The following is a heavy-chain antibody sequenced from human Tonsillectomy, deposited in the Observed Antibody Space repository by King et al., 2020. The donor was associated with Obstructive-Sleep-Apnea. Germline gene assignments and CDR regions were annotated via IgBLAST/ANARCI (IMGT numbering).Heavy chain of an antibody. CDR2: IKQDGSEK. Sequence: VQLVESGGGLVQPGGSLRLSCAASGFTLSRYWMSWVRQAPGKGLEWVANIKQDGSEKYYVDSVKGRFTISRDNAKNSLYLQMNSLGAEDTAVYYCARDLGGHYWGQGTLVTVSS. CDR3: ARDLGGHY. CDR1: GFTLSRYW. V-gene: IGHV3-7*03. J-gene: IGHJ4*02. D-gene: IGHD2-15*01.